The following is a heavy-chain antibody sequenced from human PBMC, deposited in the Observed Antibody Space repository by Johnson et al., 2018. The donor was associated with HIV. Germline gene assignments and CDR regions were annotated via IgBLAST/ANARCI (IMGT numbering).Heavy chain of an antibody. V-gene: IGHV3-66*03. J-gene: IGHJ3*02. CDR1: GFTVSSNY. Sequence: VQLVESGGGLIQPGGSLRLSCAASGFTVSSNYMSWVRQAPGKVLEWVSVIYSGGSTYYADSVKGRFTISRDNSKNTLYLQMNSLRPEDTAACYSATIAAHGAAFGIWGQGTVVTVSS. D-gene: IGHD6-25*01. CDR2: IYSGGST. CDR3: ATIAAHGAAFGI.